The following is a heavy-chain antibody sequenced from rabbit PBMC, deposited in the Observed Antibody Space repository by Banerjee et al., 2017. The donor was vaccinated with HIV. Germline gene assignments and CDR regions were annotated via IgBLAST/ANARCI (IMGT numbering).Heavy chain of an antibody. V-gene: IGHV1S45*01. D-gene: IGHD8-1*01. CDR1: GFDFSINYV. J-gene: IGHJ6*01. CDR2: IYPTNGVS. CDR3: ARDTASSFSSYGMDL. Sequence: QEQLVESGGGLVQPEGSLTLTCTVSGFDFSINYVMRWVRQAPGKGLEWIASIYPTNGVSYYATWATGRFTISKTSSTTVTLQVTSLTAADTATYFCARDTASSFSSYGMDLWGPGTLVTVS.